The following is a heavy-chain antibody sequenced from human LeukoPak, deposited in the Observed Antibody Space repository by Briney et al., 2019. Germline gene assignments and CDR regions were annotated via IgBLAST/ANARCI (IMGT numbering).Heavy chain of an antibody. Sequence: SETLSLTCTVSGGSISSSSYYWGWIRQPPGKGLEWIGSIYYSGSTYYNPSLKSRVTISVDTSKNQFSLKLSSVTAADTAVYYCARDIKSPLIGFSYYFDYWGQGTLVTVSS. CDR2: IYYSGST. CDR3: ARDIKSPLIGFSYYFDY. J-gene: IGHJ4*02. V-gene: IGHV4-39*07. CDR1: GGSISSSSYY. D-gene: IGHD2/OR15-2a*01.